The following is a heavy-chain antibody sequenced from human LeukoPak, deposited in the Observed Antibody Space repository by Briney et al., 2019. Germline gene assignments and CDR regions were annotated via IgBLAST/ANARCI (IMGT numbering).Heavy chain of an antibody. CDR1: GYTFTSYG. CDR2: ISVYNGNT. V-gene: IGHV1-18*01. D-gene: IGHD3-10*01. Sequence: ASVKVSCKVSGYTFTSYGISWVRQAPGQGLEWMGWISVYNGNTNYAQKLQDRVTMTTDTSTSTAYMELRSLRSDDPAVYYCARDRYYGSGSYYNHFDYWGQGTLVTVSS. J-gene: IGHJ4*02. CDR3: ARDRYYGSGSYYNHFDY.